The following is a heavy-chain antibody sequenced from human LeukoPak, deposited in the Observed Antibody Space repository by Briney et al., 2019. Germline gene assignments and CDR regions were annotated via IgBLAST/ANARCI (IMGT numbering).Heavy chain of an antibody. CDR3: AKESRDYDSSAYSAT. J-gene: IGHJ5*02. V-gene: IGHV3-30*02. D-gene: IGHD3-22*01. CDR2: IRYDGNNK. Sequence: GGSVRLSCAASGFSFSTYGMHWVRQAPGKGLEWVAFIRYDGNNKQYVDSVKGRFTISRDNSKNVVLLQMNSLRPEDTAMYYCAKESRDYDSSAYSATWGQGTLVTVSS. CDR1: GFSFSTYG.